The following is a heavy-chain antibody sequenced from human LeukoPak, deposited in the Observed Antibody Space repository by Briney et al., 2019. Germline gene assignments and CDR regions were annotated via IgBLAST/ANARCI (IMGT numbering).Heavy chain of an antibody. CDR3: ASRDPCSGAICYELGY. CDR1: GFTFGSYG. V-gene: IGHV3-23*01. Sequence: GGSLRLSCAASGFTFGSYGMHWVRQAPGKVLEWVSGFGDSGGSMYNAASVKGRFTISRDNSKNTLYLQMNSLRAEDTAIYYCASRDPCSGAICYELGYWGQGTLVTVSS. CDR2: FGDSGGSM. D-gene: IGHD2-15*01. J-gene: IGHJ4*02.